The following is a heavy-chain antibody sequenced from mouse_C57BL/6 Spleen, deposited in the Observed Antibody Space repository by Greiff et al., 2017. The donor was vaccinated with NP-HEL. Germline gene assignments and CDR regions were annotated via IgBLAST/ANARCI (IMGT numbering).Heavy chain of an antibody. CDR2: INPNNGGT. D-gene: IGHD1-1*01. Sequence: EVQLQQSGPELVKPGASVKISCKASGYTFTDYYMNWVKQSHGKSLEWIGDINPNNGGTSYNQKFTGKATLTVDKSSSTAYMELRSLTSEDSAVYYCAREGLLRYPHAMDYWGQGTSVTVSS. J-gene: IGHJ4*01. V-gene: IGHV1-26*01. CDR1: GYTFTDYY. CDR3: AREGLLRYPHAMDY.